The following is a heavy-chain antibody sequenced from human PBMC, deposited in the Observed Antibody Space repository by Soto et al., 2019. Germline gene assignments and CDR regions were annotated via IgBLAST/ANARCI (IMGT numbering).Heavy chain of an antibody. CDR2: IIPMFGSP. J-gene: IGHJ5*02. CDR3: AREGGHNYGLGRGHPFDP. D-gene: IGHD4-17*01. V-gene: IGHV1-69*01. Sequence: QVQLVQSGAEVKKSGSSVKISCKTAGGTFKRYAISWVRQAPGRGLEWMGAIIPMFGSPNYAQKFQGRLTITADESTNTVYMEMSSLRFDDTAVYYCAREGGHNYGLGRGHPFDPWGQGTLVPVSS. CDR1: GGTFKRYA.